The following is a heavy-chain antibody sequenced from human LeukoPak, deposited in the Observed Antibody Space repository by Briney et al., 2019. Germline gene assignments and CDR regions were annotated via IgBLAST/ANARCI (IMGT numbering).Heavy chain of an antibody. CDR3: ARGPSGYHNT. Sequence: PGGSLRLSCAASGFTVSSNYMSWVRQAPGKGLEWVSSISSSSSYIYYADSVKGRFTISRDNSKNTLYLQMNSLRAEDTAVYYCARGPSGYHNTGGQGTLVTVSS. CDR2: ISSSSSYI. J-gene: IGHJ4*02. D-gene: IGHD5-12*01. CDR1: GFTVSSNY. V-gene: IGHV3-21*01.